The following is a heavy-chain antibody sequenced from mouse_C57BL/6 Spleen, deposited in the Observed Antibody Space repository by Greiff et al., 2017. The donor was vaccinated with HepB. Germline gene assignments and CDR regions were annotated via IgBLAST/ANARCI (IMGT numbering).Heavy chain of an antibody. D-gene: IGHD1-1*01. CDR1: GFSLTSYG. J-gene: IGHJ1*03. V-gene: IGHV2-6-1*01. CDR2: IWSDGST. CDR3: ARQPHYYGSSYWYFDV. Sequence: VQLQQSGPGLVAPSQSLSITCTVSGFSLTSYGVHWVRQPPGKGLEWLVVIWSDGSTTYNSALKSRLSISKDNSKSQVFLKMNSLQTDDTAMYYCARQPHYYGSSYWYFDVWGTGTTVTVSS.